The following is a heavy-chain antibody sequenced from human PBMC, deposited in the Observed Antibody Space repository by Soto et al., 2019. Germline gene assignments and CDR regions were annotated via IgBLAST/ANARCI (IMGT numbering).Heavy chain of an antibody. V-gene: IGHV1-69*06. CDR2: SIPIFGTA. CDR3: AKLVGPAARRSSMAV. Sequence: QVQLVQSGAEVKKPGSSVKVSCKASGGTFTSYAVSWVRQAPGQGLEWMGVSIPIFGTANYARKFQGRVTITADKSTSTAYRELSSLRAEDTAVYYCAKLVGPAARRSSMAVWGQGTTVTFSS. J-gene: IGHJ6*02. CDR1: GGTFTSYA. D-gene: IGHD2-2*01.